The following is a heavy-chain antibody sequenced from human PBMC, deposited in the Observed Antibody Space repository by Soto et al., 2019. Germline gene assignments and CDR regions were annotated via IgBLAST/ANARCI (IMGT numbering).Heavy chain of an antibody. CDR1: GGTFSSYA. CDR3: ATPVRDSSGYSGSVGLPDYFDY. D-gene: IGHD3-22*01. Sequence: ASVKVSCKASGGTFSSYAISWVRQAPGQGLEWMGGIIPIFGTANYAQKFQGRVTITADESTSTAYMDLSSLRSEDTAVYYCATPVRDSSGYSGSVGLPDYFDYWGQGTLVTVSS. CDR2: IIPIFGTA. J-gene: IGHJ4*02. V-gene: IGHV1-69*13.